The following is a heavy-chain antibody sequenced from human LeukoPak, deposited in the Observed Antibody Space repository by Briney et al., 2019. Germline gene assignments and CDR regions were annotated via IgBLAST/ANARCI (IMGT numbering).Heavy chain of an antibody. CDR1: GFTFSDHF. J-gene: IGHJ4*02. CDR2: SRNKAKSYTT. CDR3: VRVGSVSGSDYLDY. Sequence: GGSLSLSCEVSGFTFSDHFLDWVRQAPGKGLEWVGRSRNKAKSYTTEYAASVKGRFTISRDDSKNSLYLQMNSLETEDTAVYYCVRVGSVSGSDYLDYWGQGTLVTVSS. V-gene: IGHV3-72*01. D-gene: IGHD6-19*01.